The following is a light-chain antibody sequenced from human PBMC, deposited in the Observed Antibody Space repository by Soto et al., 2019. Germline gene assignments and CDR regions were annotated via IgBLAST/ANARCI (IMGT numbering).Light chain of an antibody. V-gene: IGLV1-47*01. CDR1: SSNIGINN. CDR3: AAWDDSLSAWV. Sequence: QPVLTQPPSASGTPGQRVTISCSGSSSNIGINNVYWYQQFPGTAPKLLIYTTNQRPSGVPDRFSGSKSGTSASLAISGLRSEDEADYYCAAWDDSLSAWVLGGGTKVTVL. J-gene: IGLJ3*02. CDR2: TTN.